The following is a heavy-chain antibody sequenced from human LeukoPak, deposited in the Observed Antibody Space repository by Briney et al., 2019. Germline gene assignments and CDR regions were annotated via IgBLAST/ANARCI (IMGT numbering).Heavy chain of an antibody. D-gene: IGHD4-17*01. Sequence: SETLSLTCTVSGGSISSYYWSSVRQPPGKGLEWIGYVYYSGTTNYNPSLKSRVTISVDTSKNQFSLKLSSVTAAATAVYYCASIGDYHWYFDLWGRGTLVTVSS. CDR1: GGSISSYY. CDR3: ASIGDYHWYFDL. V-gene: IGHV4-59*08. CDR2: VYYSGTT. J-gene: IGHJ2*01.